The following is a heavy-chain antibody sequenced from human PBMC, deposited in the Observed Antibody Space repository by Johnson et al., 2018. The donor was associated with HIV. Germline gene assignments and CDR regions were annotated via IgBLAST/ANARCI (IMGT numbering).Heavy chain of an antibody. Sequence: QMQLVESGGGVVQPGRSLRLSCAASGFTFTFYAMHWVRQAPGKGLEWVAVISYDGSNKYYADSVKGRFTISRDNSKNTLYLQMNSLRAEDTSVYYCAREGNYYDSSSHAFDIWGHGTMVTVSS. CDR3: AREGNYYDSSSHAFDI. CDR2: ISYDGSNK. V-gene: IGHV3-30-3*01. D-gene: IGHD3-22*01. CDR1: GFTFTFYA. J-gene: IGHJ3*02.